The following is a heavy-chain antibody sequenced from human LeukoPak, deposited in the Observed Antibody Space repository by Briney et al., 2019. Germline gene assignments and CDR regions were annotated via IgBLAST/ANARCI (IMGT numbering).Heavy chain of an antibody. Sequence: ASVKVSCKAFGYTFTSNYMHWVRQAPGQGPEWMGVISPSGGSTTYAQKFQGRVTITADESTSTAYMELSSLRSEDTAVYYCASTAYCSSTSCRSEDYWGQGTLVTVSS. CDR1: GYTFTSNY. CDR3: ASTAYCSSTSCRSEDY. J-gene: IGHJ4*02. V-gene: IGHV1-46*01. D-gene: IGHD2-2*01. CDR2: ISPSGGST.